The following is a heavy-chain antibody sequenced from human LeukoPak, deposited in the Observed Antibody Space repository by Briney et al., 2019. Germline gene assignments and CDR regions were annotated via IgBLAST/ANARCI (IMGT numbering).Heavy chain of an antibody. CDR1: GFSLSTSGMC. D-gene: IGHD3-16*02. J-gene: IGHJ4*02. Sequence: TQTLTLTCTFSGFSLSTSGMCVSWIRQPPGKALEWLARIDWDDDKYYSTSLKTRLTISKDTSKNQVVLTMTNMDPVDTATYYCARILYDYVWGSYRFDYWGQGTLVTVSS. V-gene: IGHV2-70*11. CDR3: ARILYDYVWGSYRFDY. CDR2: IDWDDDK.